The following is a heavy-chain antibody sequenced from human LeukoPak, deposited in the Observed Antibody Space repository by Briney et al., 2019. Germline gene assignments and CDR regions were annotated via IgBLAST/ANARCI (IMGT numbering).Heavy chain of an antibody. V-gene: IGHV4-34*12. D-gene: IGHD3-3*01. CDR2: IIDTGST. J-gene: IGHJ4*02. Sequence: PSETLSLTCAVYGESFSGYYWTWFRQPPGKGLEWIGEIIDTGSTTYNSSLKSRVTMSVDTSKNEFCLDLTSVTAADTAVYHCARGLASGYPPCAFVYCGEGTLVTVSS. CDR3: ARGLASGYPPCAFVY. CDR1: GESFSGYY.